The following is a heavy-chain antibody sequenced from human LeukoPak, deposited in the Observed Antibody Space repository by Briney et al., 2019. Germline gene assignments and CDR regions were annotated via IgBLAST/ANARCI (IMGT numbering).Heavy chain of an antibody. J-gene: IGHJ4*02. D-gene: IGHD1-26*01. V-gene: IGHV1-46*01. CDR2: INPSGGSA. Sequence: ASVKVSCKVSGYTLTELSIHWVRQAPGQGLEWMGVINPSGGSASYAQKFQGRVTMTRDTSTSTVYVELRSLRSEDTAVYYCARGPPRDVGPIDYYFDYWGQGTLVTVS. CDR1: GYTLTELS. CDR3: ARGPPRDVGPIDYYFDY.